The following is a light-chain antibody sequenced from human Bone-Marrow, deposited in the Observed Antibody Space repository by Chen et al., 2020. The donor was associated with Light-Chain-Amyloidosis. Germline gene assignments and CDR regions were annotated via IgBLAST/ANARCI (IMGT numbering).Light chain of an antibody. Sequence: DIVMTQSPLSLPVSPGEPASIPCRSSQSLLHSNGYNYLDWYLQKPGQSPQLLIYLGSNRASGVPNRCSGSGSGTDFTLTSSRVEAEDVGVYYCMQALQTPCAFGQGTKVEI. CDR2: LGS. CDR1: QSLLHSNGYNY. CDR3: MQALQTPCA. V-gene: IGKV2-28*01. J-gene: IGKJ1*01.